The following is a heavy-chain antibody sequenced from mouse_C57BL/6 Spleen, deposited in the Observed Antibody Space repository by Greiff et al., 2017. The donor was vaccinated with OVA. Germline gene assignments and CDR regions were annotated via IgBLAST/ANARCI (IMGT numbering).Heavy chain of an antibody. V-gene: IGHV1-61*01. CDR1: GYTFTSYW. D-gene: IGHD2-4*01. CDR2: IYPSDSET. Sequence: QLQQPGAELVRPGSSVKLSCKASGYTFTSYWMDWVKQRPGQGLEWIGNIYPSDSETHYNQKFKDKATLTVDKSSSTAYMQLSSLTSEDSAVYYCARSGDYYDYDEAWFAYWGQGTLVTVSA. CDR3: ARSGDYYDYDEAWFAY. J-gene: IGHJ3*01.